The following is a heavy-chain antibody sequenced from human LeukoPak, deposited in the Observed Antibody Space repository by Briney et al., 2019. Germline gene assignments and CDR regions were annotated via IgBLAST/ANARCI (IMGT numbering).Heavy chain of an antibody. CDR2: INHSGST. CDR1: GGSFSGYY. D-gene: IGHD3-10*01. Sequence: SETLSVTCAVYGGSFSGYYWSWIRQPLGKGLEWIGEINHSGSTNYNPSLKSRVTISVDTSKNQFSLKLSSVTAADTAVYYCARGRTGTTMVRGAAGFDYWGQGTLVTVSS. CDR3: ARGRTGTTMVRGAAGFDY. V-gene: IGHV4-34*01. J-gene: IGHJ4*02.